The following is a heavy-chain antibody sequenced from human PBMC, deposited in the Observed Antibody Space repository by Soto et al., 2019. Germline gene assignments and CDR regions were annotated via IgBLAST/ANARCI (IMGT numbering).Heavy chain of an antibody. V-gene: IGHV1-2*02. J-gene: IGHJ4*02. CDR1: GYTFTVYY. CDR2: INPKSGGT. Sequence: SVKVSCKASGYTFTVYYMHWVRQAPGQGLEWMGWINPKSGGTMYPQKFQGRVTMTWDTSISTAYMALTRLRSDDTAVYYCARDLAKGGGSAGFDYWGQGTLVTVSS. CDR3: ARDLAKGGGSAGFDY. D-gene: IGHD1-26*01.